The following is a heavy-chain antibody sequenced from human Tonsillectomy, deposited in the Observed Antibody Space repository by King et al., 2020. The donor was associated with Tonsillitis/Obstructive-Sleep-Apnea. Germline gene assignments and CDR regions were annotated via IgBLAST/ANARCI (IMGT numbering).Heavy chain of an antibody. CDR1: GGTFSSYA. CDR2: IIPIFGTA. CDR3: ARPRESRIAEYYYYYYMDV. D-gene: IGHD6-13*01. J-gene: IGHJ6*03. V-gene: IGHV1-69*01. Sequence: QLVQSGAEVKKPGSSVKVSCKASGGTFSSYAISWVRQAPGQGLEWMGGIIPIFGTANYAQKFQGRVTITADESTSTAYMELSSLRSEDTAVYYCARPRESRIAEYYYYYYMDVWGKGTTVTVSS.